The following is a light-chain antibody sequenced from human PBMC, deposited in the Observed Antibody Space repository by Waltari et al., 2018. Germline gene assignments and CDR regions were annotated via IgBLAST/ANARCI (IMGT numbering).Light chain of an antibody. CDR1: QSVSSV. CDR2: GAS. V-gene: IGKV3-20*01. CDR3: QHYVRLPVT. Sequence: EIVLTQSPVTLSLSPGERATLTCRASQSVSSVLAWYQKKPGQAPRLLIYGASNRATCIPDRFSGSGSGTDFSLTISRLEPEDFAVYYCQHYVRLPVTFGQGTKVEIK. J-gene: IGKJ1*01.